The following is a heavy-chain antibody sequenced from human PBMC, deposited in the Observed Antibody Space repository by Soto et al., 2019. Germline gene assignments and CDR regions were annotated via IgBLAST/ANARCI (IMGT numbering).Heavy chain of an antibody. V-gene: IGHV4-59*01. CDR2: IYYSENT. CDR1: GGSISRYY. CDR3: ARAYDFWSGYPYYFDY. J-gene: IGHJ4*02. D-gene: IGHD3-3*01. Sequence: PSETLSLTCNVSGGSISRYYWCWIRQPPGKGLEWIGYIYYSENTNYSPSLKSRLTISVDTSKNQFSLKLSSVTAADTAVYYCARAYDFWSGYPYYFDYWGQGTLVTVSS.